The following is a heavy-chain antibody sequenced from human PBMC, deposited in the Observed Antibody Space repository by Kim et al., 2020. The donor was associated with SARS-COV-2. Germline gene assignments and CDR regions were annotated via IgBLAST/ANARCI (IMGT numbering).Heavy chain of an antibody. Sequence: SETLSLTCTVSSGSISRTSYFWGWIRQPPGKGLEWIGSINYSGSPTYNPSLKGPLTISVDTPNNQFSLRLSSVTAAASAVYFCARLPVLTGAAGGVTFDYRSQGTLVIVSS. CDR2: INYSGSP. J-gene: IGHJ4*02. V-gene: IGHV4-39*01. D-gene: IGHD7-27*01. CDR1: SGSISRTSYF. CDR3: ARLPVLTGAAGGVTFDY.